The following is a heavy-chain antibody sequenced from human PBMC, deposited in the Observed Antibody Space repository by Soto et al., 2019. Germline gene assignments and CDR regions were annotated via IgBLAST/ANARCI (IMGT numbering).Heavy chain of an antibody. D-gene: IGHD6-19*01. Sequence: ASVKVSSKASGYTFTTDGFTWVRQAPGQGLEWMGRISNYNGKTVYGQNFRGRVTMTTDTSTSTVYMELRRLRSDDRAVYYCESHPRFSSCWIYFDFWGQGILVTVSS. CDR2: ISNYNGKT. J-gene: IGHJ4*02. CDR1: GYTFTTDG. V-gene: IGHV1-18*01. CDR3: ESHPRFSSCWIYFDF.